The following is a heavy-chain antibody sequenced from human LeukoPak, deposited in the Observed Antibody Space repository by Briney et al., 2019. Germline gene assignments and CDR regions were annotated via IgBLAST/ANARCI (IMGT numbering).Heavy chain of an antibody. D-gene: IGHD6-19*01. CDR3: ARVESRSMIVVAGTGVIDY. CDR1: GGSISSSSYY. CDR2: IYYSGST. J-gene: IGHJ4*02. Sequence: SETLSLTCTVSGGSISSSSYYWGWIRQPPGKGLEWIGSIYYSGSTYYNPSLKSRVTISVDTSKNQFSLKLSSVTAADTAVYYCARVESRSMIVVAGTGVIDYWGQGTLVTVSS. V-gene: IGHV4-39*07.